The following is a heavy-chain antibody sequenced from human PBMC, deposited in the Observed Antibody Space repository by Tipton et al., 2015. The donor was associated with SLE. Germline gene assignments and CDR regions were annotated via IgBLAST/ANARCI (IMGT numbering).Heavy chain of an antibody. J-gene: IGHJ3*02. V-gene: IGHV4-61*01. D-gene: IGHD2-2*01. CDR1: GGSISSGSYY. CDR3: ARRIVVVPAADAFDI. Sequence: TLSLTCTVSGGSISSGSYYWSWIRQPPGKGLEWIGYIYYSGSTNYNPSLKSRVTISVDTSKNQFSLKLSSVTAADTAVYYCARRIVVVPAADAFDIWGQGTMVTVSS. CDR2: IYYSGST.